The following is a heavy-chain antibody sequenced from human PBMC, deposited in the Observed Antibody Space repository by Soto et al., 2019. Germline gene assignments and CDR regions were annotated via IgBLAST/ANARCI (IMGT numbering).Heavy chain of an antibody. J-gene: IGHJ6*02. CDR1: GYTFTSYG. CDR3: ARASSSWYGHYYYYYGMDV. Sequence: QVQLVQSGAEVKKPGASVKVSCKASGYTFTSYGISWVRQAPGQGLAWMGWISAYNGNTNYAQKLQGRVTMTTDTSTSTAYMELRSLRSDDTAVYYCARASSSWYGHYYYYYGMDVWGQGTTVTVSS. CDR2: ISAYNGNT. D-gene: IGHD6-13*01. V-gene: IGHV1-18*01.